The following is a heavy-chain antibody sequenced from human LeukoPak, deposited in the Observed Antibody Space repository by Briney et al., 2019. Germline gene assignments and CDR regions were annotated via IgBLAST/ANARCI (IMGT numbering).Heavy chain of an antibody. Sequence: GASAKVSCKASGYTLTSYGISWVRQAPGQGLEWMGWISAYNGNTNYAQKFQGRVTMTRDTSTSTVYMELSSLRSEDTAVYYCAREAEGPKKNYVAAFDIWGQGTMVTVSS. CDR2: ISAYNGNT. J-gene: IGHJ3*02. CDR1: GYTLTSYG. D-gene: IGHD1-7*01. V-gene: IGHV1-18*01. CDR3: AREAEGPKKNYVAAFDI.